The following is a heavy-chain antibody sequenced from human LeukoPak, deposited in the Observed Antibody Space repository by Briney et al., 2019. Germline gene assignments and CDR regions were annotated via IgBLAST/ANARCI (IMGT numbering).Heavy chain of an antibody. J-gene: IGHJ4*02. CDR3: ARGGSGPFDY. CDR2: IYYSGST. D-gene: IGHD3-10*01. CDR1: GGSISSSSYY. V-gene: IGHV4-39*07. Sequence: SETLSLTCTVSGGSISSSSYYWGWIRQPPGKGLEWIGSIYYSGSTYYNPSLKSRVTISVDTSKNQFSLKLSSVTAAGTAVYYCARGGSGPFDYWGQGTLVTVSS.